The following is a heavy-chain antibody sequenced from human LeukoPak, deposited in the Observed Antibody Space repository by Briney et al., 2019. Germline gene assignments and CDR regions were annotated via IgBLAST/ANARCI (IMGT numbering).Heavy chain of an antibody. D-gene: IGHD6-19*01. CDR3: ARDKEFSSGWYFDN. Sequence: GGSLRLSCAASGFTFSSYDMNWVRQPPGKGLEWVSYISSSGSGSTKFYADSVKGRFTISRDNAENSLYLQMNSLRVEDTAVYYCARDKEFSSGWYFDNWGQGTLVTVSS. CDR2: ISSSGSGSTK. J-gene: IGHJ4*02. V-gene: IGHV3-48*03. CDR1: GFTFSSYD.